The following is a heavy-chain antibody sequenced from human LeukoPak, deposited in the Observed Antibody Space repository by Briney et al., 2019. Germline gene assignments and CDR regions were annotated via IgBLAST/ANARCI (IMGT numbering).Heavy chain of an antibody. CDR1: GVSISSFY. V-gene: IGHV4-59*08. CDR2: IYYSGST. J-gene: IGHJ4*02. Sequence: PSETLSLTCTVSGVSISSFYWSWIRQPPGKGLEWIGYIYYSGSTNYNPSLNSRVTISVDTSKNQFSLKLSSVTAADTAVYYCARHADGNQVDYWGQGTLVTVSS. D-gene: IGHD4-17*01. CDR3: ARHADGNQVDY.